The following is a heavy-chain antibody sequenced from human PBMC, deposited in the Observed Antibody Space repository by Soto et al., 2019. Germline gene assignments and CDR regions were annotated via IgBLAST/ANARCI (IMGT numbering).Heavy chain of an antibody. CDR2: IIPIFGTA. CDR1: GGTFSSYA. Sequence: GASVKVSCKASGGTFSSYAISWVRQAPGQGLEWMGGIIPIFGTANYAQKFQGRVTITADESTSTAYMELSSLRSEDTAVYYCASLGYCNNGVCSPWFDPWGQGTLVTVSS. CDR3: ASLGYCNNGVCSPWFDP. J-gene: IGHJ5*02. V-gene: IGHV1-69*13. D-gene: IGHD2-8*01.